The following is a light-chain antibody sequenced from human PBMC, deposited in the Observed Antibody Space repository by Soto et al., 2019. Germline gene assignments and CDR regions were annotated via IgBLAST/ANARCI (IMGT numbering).Light chain of an antibody. CDR3: QEYSDWATWT. J-gene: IGKJ1*01. CDR1: QSVSSN. CDR2: GAS. V-gene: IGKV3-15*01. Sequence: IVITKTPGTLSVSKGERATLSCRASQSVSSNLAWYQQKPGQAPRLLIYGASTRATGIPARFSGSGSGTEFTLTVSSLQCEDFAVYYCQEYSDWATWTFGQGTKVDI.